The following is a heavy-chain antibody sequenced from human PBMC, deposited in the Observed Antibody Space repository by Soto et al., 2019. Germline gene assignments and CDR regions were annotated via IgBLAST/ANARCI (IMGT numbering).Heavy chain of an antibody. CDR1: GFTLSGRS. D-gene: IGHD3-10*01. J-gene: IGHJ6*04. CDR2: IDNAGTDS. Sequence: EVQLVESGGGLVQPGGSLRLSCAASGFTLSGRSMHWVRQAPGKGLVWVSGIDNAGTDSTYADSVKGRFTSSRDNAKNMLYLQMNSLRVEATAVYYCARGWFGPDVWGKGNTVTGSS. V-gene: IGHV3-74*01. CDR3: ARGWFGPDV.